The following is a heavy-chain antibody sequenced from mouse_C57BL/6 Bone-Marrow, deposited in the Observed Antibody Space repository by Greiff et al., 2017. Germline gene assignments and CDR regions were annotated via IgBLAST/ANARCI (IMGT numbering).Heavy chain of an antibody. CDR1: GFSLSTFGMG. CDR2: IWWDDGK. CDR3: ARIRCYSNSWYFDV. Sequence: QVTLKVSGPGILQPSQTLSLTCSFSGFSLSTFGMGVGWIRQPSGKGLEWLAHIWWDDGKYYNPALKSRLTIAKDTSKNQVFLKIANVDTADTATYYSARIRCYSNSWYFDVWGTGTTVTVSS. V-gene: IGHV8-8*01. J-gene: IGHJ1*03. D-gene: IGHD2-5*01.